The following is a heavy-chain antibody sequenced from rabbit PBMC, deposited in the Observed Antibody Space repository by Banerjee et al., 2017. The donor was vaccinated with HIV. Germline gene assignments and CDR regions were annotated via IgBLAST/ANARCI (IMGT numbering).Heavy chain of an antibody. D-gene: IGHD6-1*01. Sequence: QEQLEESGGDLVKPEGSLTLTCTASGFTLSSYWICWVRQAPGKGLEWIACIYAGSSGNTYYASWVNGRFTISSDNAQNTVDLQMTSLTAADTATYFCEREDSAGYGDVKLWGPGTLVTVS. CDR1: GFTLSSYW. V-gene: IGHV1S45*01. CDR3: EREDSAGYGDVKL. J-gene: IGHJ4*01. CDR2: IYAGSSGNT.